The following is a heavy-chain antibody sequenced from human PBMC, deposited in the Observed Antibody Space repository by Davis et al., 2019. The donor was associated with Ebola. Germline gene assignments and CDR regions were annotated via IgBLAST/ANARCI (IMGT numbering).Heavy chain of an antibody. CDR2: ISYDGSNK. V-gene: IGHV3-30*18. J-gene: IGHJ4*02. Sequence: GGSLRLSCAASGFTFSSNSMNWVRQAPGKGLEWVAVISYDGSNKYYADSVKGRFTISRDNSKNTLYLQMNSLRAEDTAVYYCAKSIVGATSYWGQGTLVTVSS. D-gene: IGHD1-26*01. CDR1: GFTFSSNS. CDR3: AKSIVGATSY.